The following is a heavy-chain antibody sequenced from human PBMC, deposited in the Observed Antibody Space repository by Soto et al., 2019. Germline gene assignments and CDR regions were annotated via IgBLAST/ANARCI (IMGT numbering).Heavy chain of an antibody. Sequence: QVQLQESGPGLVKPSETLSLTCTVSGGSISSYYWSWIRQPPGKGLEWIGYIYYSGSTNYNPSLKSRVTISVDTSKNQFSMKLSSVTAADTAVYYCAREGIAVADFDYWGQGTLVTVSS. D-gene: IGHD6-19*01. CDR1: GGSISSYY. V-gene: IGHV4-59*01. J-gene: IGHJ4*02. CDR3: AREGIAVADFDY. CDR2: IYYSGST.